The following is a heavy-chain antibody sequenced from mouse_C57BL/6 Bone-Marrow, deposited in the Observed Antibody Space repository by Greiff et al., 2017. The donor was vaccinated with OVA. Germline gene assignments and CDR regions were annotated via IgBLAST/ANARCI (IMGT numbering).Heavy chain of an antibody. Sequence: EVKLMESGAELVRPGASVKLSCTASGFNIKDDYMHWVKQRPEQGLEWIGWIDPENGDTEYASKFQGKATITADTSSNTAYLQLSSLTSEDTAVYYCARSNYGSSPGFAYWGQGTLVTVSA. CDR1: GFNIKDDY. J-gene: IGHJ3*01. V-gene: IGHV14-4*01. CDR2: IDPENGDT. D-gene: IGHD1-1*01. CDR3: ARSNYGSSPGFAY.